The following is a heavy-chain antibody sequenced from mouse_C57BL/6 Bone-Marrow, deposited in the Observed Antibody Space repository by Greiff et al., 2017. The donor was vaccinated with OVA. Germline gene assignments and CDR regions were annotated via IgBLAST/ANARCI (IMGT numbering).Heavy chain of an antibody. CDR3: ARQGAYYGSSYGAMDY. J-gene: IGHJ4*01. Sequence: VQRVESGPGLVAPSQRLSITCTVSGFSFTSYGVHWVRQPPGKGLEWLVVIWSDGSTTYNSALKSRLSISKDNSKSQVFLKMNSLQTDDTAMYYCARQGAYYGSSYGAMDYWGQGTSVTVSS. D-gene: IGHD1-1*01. V-gene: IGHV2-6-1*01. CDR2: IWSDGST. CDR1: GFSFTSYG.